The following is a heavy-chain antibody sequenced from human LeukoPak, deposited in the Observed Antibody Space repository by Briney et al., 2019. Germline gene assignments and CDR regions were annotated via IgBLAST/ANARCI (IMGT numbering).Heavy chain of an antibody. CDR3: AKGYDEDY. D-gene: IGHD3-3*01. V-gene: IGHV3-23*01. Sequence: GGSLRLSCAASGFTFSSYAMSWVPQAPGKRLEWVSLIGGSGSSTYYADSVKGRFTISRDNSKNTLYLQMNSLRAEDTAVYYCAKGYDEDYWGQGTLVTVSS. CDR1: GFTFSSYA. CDR2: IGGSGSST. J-gene: IGHJ4*02.